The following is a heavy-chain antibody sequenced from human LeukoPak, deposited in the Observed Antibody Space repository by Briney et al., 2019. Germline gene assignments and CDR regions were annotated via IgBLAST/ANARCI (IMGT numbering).Heavy chain of an antibody. CDR2: ISSSGGST. CDR3: GKAELSSSWYPLVAF. V-gene: IGHV3-23*01. J-gene: IGHJ4*02. CDR1: GFTFSNFD. Sequence: GGSLRLSRGASGFTFSNFDMTWVRQAPGKGLEWVSSISSSGGSTYYAASVKGRFTISRDNSKNTLFLQMNTLSPGDTAVYYCGKAELSSSWYPLVAFWGQGSLVTVSS. D-gene: IGHD6-13*01.